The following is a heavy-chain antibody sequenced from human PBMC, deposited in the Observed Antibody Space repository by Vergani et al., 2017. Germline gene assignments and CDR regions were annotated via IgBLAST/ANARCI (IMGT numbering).Heavy chain of an antibody. CDR1: GFTFSSYW. CDR2: INSDGSST. V-gene: IGHV3-74*01. D-gene: IGHD1-20*01. CDR3: AKIPQITGTTLVVDY. Sequence: EVQLVESGGGLVQPGGSLRLSCAASGFTFSSYWMHWVRQAPGKGLVWVSRINSDGSSTSYADSVKGRFTISRDNAKNTLYLQMNSLRAEDTAVYYCAKIPQITGTTLVVDYWGQGTLVTVSS. J-gene: IGHJ4*02.